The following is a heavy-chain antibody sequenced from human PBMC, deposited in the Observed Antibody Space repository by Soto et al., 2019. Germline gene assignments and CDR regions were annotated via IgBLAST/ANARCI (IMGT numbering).Heavy chain of an antibody. CDR1: GFTFSSYS. V-gene: IGHV3-21*01. Sequence: EVQLVESGGGLVKPGGSLRLSCAASGFTFSSYSMNWVRQAPGKGMELLSSISSSSSYIYYADSVKGRFTISRDNAKNSLYLQMNSLRAEDTAGYSWARAPWGGDSSGMDVWGQGHTVTVSS. D-gene: IGHD2-21*02. J-gene: IGHJ6*02. CDR3: ARAPWGGDSSGMDV. CDR2: ISSSSSYI.